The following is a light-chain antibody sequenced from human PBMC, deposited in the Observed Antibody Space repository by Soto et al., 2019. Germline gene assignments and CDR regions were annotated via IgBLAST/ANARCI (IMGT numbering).Light chain of an antibody. CDR1: QSVSSNF. CDR3: RQYGTSPPT. V-gene: IGKV3-20*01. CDR2: VAS. Sequence: EIVLTQSPGTLSLSPGERATLSCKASQSVSSNFLACYQRKPGQAPRLLIYVASYRTTDIPYRFSGSGSGTDCTLTSTRREPEECAVYYCRQYGTSPPTFGQGTKVEI. J-gene: IGKJ1*01.